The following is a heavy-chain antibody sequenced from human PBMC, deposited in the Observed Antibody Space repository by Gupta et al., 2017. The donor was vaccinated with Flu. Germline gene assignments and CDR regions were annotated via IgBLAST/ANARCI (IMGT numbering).Heavy chain of an antibody. CDR2: VKSKFDVGTII. V-gene: IGHV3-15*01. Sequence: EVQLVESGGGLVQPGGSLGLSCGASGFTFINSWMTWVRQAPGKGLEWVARVKSKFDVGTIIDYAAPVKGRFTISRDDSTSTLYLQMNNLKRDDTAVYYCTADSPLVGAGEFDYWGQGTLVTVSS. CDR3: TADSPLVGAGEFDY. J-gene: IGHJ4*02. CDR1: GFTFINSW. D-gene: IGHD1-26*01.